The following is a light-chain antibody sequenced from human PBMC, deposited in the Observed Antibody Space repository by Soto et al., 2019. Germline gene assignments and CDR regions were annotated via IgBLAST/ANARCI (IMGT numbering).Light chain of an antibody. J-gene: IGLJ2*01. Sequence: QSALTQPASVSGSPGQSITISCTGTSRDVGGHEYVSWYQQHPGKAPTLIIRNVSHRPSGVSDRVSGSKSGNTASLTISGLQAEDEADYYCSSYTSSSTVLFGGGTKVTVL. CDR3: SSYTSSSTVL. CDR2: NVS. CDR1: SRDVGGHEY. V-gene: IGLV2-14*03.